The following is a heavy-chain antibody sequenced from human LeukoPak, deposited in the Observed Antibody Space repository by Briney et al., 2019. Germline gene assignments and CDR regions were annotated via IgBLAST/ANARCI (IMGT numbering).Heavy chain of an antibody. V-gene: IGHV4-34*01. CDR3: ARLSRVVPAAIATSAYYGMDV. CDR2: INHSGGT. Sequence: GSLRLSCAASGFTVSSNYTSWVRQPPGKGLEWIGEINHSGGTNYNPSLKSRVTISVDTSKNQFSLKLSSVTAADTAVYYCARLSRVVPAAIATSAYYGMDVWGQGTTVTVSS. J-gene: IGHJ6*02. D-gene: IGHD2-2*02. CDR1: GFTVSSNY.